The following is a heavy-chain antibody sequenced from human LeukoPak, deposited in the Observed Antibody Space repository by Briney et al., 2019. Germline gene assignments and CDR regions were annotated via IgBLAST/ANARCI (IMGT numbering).Heavy chain of an antibody. V-gene: IGHV4-38-2*02. J-gene: IGHJ5*02. D-gene: IGHD3-16*02. CDR3: ARVASVTFGGVIVIPNWFDP. CDR1: GYSISSGYY. Sequence: PSETLSLTCTVSGYSISSGYYWGWIRPPPGKGLEWIGSIYHSGSTYYNPSLKSRVTISVDTSKNQFSLKLSSVTAADTAVYYCARVASVTFGGVIVIPNWFDPWGQGTLVTVSS. CDR2: IYHSGST.